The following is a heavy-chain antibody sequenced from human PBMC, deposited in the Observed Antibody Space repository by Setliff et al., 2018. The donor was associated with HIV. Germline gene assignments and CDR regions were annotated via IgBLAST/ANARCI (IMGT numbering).Heavy chain of an antibody. CDR3: ARDEGRATGSWWDQSASWYLDY. J-gene: IGHJ4*01. D-gene: IGHD6-13*01. V-gene: IGHV4-4*07. CDR1: GVDVNTYY. Sequence: SETLSLTCNVSGVDVNTYYWSWIRQPAGKRLEFIGRISAAGTINYNPSLRSRVTLSVDTSENQFSLTVNSVTAADTAMYFCARDEGRATGSWWDQSASWYLDYWGHGILVTAPQ. CDR2: ISAAGTI.